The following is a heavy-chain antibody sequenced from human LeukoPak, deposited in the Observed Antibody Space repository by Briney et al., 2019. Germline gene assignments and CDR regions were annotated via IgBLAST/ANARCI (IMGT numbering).Heavy chain of an antibody. CDR2: MNPNSDNT. CDR3: ARGLGAAAGSFDY. V-gene: IGHV1-8*03. Sequence: ASVKVSCKASGYTFTSYDINWVRQATGQGLEWMGWMNPNSDNTGYAQKFQGRVTITRNTSISTAYMELSSLRSEDTAVYYCARGLGAAAGSFDYWGQGTLVTVSS. D-gene: IGHD6-13*01. CDR1: GYTFTSYD. J-gene: IGHJ4*02.